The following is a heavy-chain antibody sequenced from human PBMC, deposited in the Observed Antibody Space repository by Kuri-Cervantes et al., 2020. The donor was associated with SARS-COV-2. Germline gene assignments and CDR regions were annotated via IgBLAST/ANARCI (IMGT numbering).Heavy chain of an antibody. D-gene: IGHD1-1*01. CDR1: GFIFSDYY. Sequence: GGSLRLSCTASGFIFSDYYMTWIRQAPGKGLEWVSNIGPSGTTKYYADSVKGRFTISRDNAKNSLYLQMNSLRAEDTAVYYCARDGIGDFDYWGQGTLVTVSS. J-gene: IGHJ4*02. CDR2: IGPSGTTK. CDR3: ARDGIGDFDY. V-gene: IGHV3-11*04.